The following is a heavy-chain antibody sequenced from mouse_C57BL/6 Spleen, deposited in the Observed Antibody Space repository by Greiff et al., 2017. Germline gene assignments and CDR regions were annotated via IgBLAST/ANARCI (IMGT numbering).Heavy chain of an antibody. Sequence: QVQLKQFGAELARPGASVKLSCKASGYTFTSYGISWVKQRTGQGLEWIGEIYPRSGNTYYNEKFKGKATLTADKSSSTAYMELRSLTSEDSAVYFCALRAMDYWGQGTSVTVSS. V-gene: IGHV1-81*01. CDR3: ALRAMDY. CDR1: GYTFTSYG. J-gene: IGHJ4*01. CDR2: IYPRSGNT.